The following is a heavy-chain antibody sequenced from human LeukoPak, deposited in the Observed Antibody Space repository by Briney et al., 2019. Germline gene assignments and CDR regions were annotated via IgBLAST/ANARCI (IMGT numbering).Heavy chain of an antibody. CDR1: GFTVSSNY. Sequence: PGGSLRLSCAASGFTVSSNYMSWVRQAPGKGLEWVSVIYNGGSTYYADSVKGRFTISRHNSKNTLYLQMNSLRAEDTAVYYCARAPSARGNSEFDYWGQGTLVTVSS. CDR2: IYNGGST. D-gene: IGHD4-23*01. J-gene: IGHJ4*02. V-gene: IGHV3-53*04. CDR3: ARAPSARGNSEFDY.